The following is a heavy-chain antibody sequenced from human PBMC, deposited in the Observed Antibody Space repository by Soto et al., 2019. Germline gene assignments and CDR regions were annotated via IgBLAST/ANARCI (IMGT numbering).Heavy chain of an antibody. J-gene: IGHJ4*02. V-gene: IGHV3-23*01. CDR2: ISGSGSST. D-gene: IGHD6-13*01. CDR3: ELPTIVAAGKTGFDY. CDR1: GCTFTSYA. Sequence: GGSLRLSCAASGCTFTSYAMSCVRQAPGKGLEWVSAISGSGSSTNYADSVKGRFTISRDNSKNTLYLQMNSLRAEDTAVYYFELPTIVAAGKTGFDYWGEGTLVTVSS.